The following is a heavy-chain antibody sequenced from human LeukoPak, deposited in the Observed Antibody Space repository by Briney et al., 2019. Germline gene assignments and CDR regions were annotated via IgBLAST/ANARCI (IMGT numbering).Heavy chain of an antibody. V-gene: IGHV1-2*02. CDR1: GYTFIDYY. J-gene: IGHJ4*02. Sequence: ASVKVSCKASGYTFIDYYMHWVRQAPGQGPEWMGWINPNTGGTNYARKFQGRVTMTTDTSISTAYMELRTLRSDDTAVYYCARSGRGTYYYFDLWGQGTLVTVSS. CDR3: ARSGRGTYYYFDL. D-gene: IGHD1-26*01. CDR2: INPNTGGT.